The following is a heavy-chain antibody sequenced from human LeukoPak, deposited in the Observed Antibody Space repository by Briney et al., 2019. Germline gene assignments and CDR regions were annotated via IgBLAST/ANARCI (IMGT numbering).Heavy chain of an antibody. D-gene: IGHD5-12*01. V-gene: IGHV3-74*01. Sequence: GGSLRLSCAASGCTFSRYWMHWFRQAPGKGLVWVSRMNRDGSSTNYADSVNGRLTISRDNAKNSLYLPMNSLRAEDTAVYYCAREGGDGYEVGFDYWGQGTLVPLSS. J-gene: IGHJ4*02. CDR1: GCTFSRYW. CDR2: MNRDGSST. CDR3: AREGGDGYEVGFDY.